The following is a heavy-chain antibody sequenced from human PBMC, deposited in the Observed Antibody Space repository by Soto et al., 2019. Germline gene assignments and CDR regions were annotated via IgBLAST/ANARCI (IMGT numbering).Heavy chain of an antibody. CDR2: INPNSGGT. CDR1: GYTFTGYY. CDR3: ARGLNWNIPDYYYGMDV. D-gene: IGHD1-20*01. V-gene: IGHV1-2*04. Sequence: ASVKVSCKASGYTFTGYYMHWVRQAPGQGLEWMGWINPNSGGTNYAQKFQGWVTMTRDTSISTAYMELSRRRSDDTAVYYCARGLNWNIPDYYYGMDVWGQGTTVTVSS. J-gene: IGHJ6*02.